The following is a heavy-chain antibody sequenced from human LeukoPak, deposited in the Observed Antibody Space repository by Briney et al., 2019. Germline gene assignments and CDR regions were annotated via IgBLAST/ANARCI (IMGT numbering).Heavy chain of an antibody. Sequence: GESLKISCKGSGYSFTSYWIGWVRQMPGKGLEWMGIIYPGDSDTRYSPSFQGQVTISADKSISTAYLQWSSLKASDTAMYYCARHGTTMVRGVRRDPNANYYYGMDVWGQGTTVTVSS. D-gene: IGHD3-10*01. CDR1: GYSFTSYW. V-gene: IGHV5-51*01. J-gene: IGHJ6*02. CDR2: IYPGDSDT. CDR3: ARHGTTMVRGVRRDPNANYYYGMDV.